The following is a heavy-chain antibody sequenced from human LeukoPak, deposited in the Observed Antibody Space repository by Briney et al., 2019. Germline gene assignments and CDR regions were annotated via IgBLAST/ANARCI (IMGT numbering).Heavy chain of an antibody. V-gene: IGHV3-74*01. CDR1: GFTFSSYW. CDR2: INSDGSST. J-gene: IGHJ4*02. CDR3: ARGTCCSSTSCYGDFDY. D-gene: IGHD2-2*01. Sequence: PGGSLRLSCAASGFTFSSYWMHWVRQAPGKGLVWVSRINSDGSSTSYADSVKGRFTISRDNAKNTLYLQMNSLRAEDTAVYYCARGTCCSSTSCYGDFDYWGQGTLVTVSS.